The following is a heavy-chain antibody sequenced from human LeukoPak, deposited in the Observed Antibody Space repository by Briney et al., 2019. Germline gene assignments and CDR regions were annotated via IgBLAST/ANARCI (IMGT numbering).Heavy chain of an antibody. D-gene: IGHD3-10*01. J-gene: IGHJ4*02. CDR2: IRYDGTNK. CDR1: GFTFSSYG. V-gene: IGHV3-30*02. CDR3: AGAKPKNMVRGLIMRRESRYYFDY. Sequence: GGSLRLSCAASGFTFSSYGIHWVRQAPGKGLEWVAFIRYDGTNKYYADSVKGRFTISRDNSKNTLYLQMNSLRAEDTAVYYCAGAKPKNMVRGLIMRRESRYYFDYWGQGTLVTVSS.